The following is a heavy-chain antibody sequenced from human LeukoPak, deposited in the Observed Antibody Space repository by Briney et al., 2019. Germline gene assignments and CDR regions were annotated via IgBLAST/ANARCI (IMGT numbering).Heavy chain of an antibody. J-gene: IGHJ6*03. V-gene: IGHV4-34*01. Sequence: PSETLSLTCAVYGGSFSGYYWSWVRQPPGKGLEWIGEINHSGSTNYNPSLKSRVTISVDTSKNQFSLKLSSVTAADTAVYYCATNTDPYYYYYYMDVWGKGTTVTVSS. CDR1: GGSFSGYY. D-gene: IGHD1/OR15-1a*01. CDR3: ATNTDPYYYYYYMDV. CDR2: INHSGST.